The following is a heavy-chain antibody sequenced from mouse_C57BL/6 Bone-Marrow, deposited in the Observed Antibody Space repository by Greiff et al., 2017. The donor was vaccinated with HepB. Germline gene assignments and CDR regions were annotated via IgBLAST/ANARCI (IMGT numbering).Heavy chain of an antibody. CDR1: GFTFSDYY. V-gene: IGHV5-16*01. Sequence: VQLKESEGGLVQPGSSMKLSCTASGFTFSDYYMAWVRQVPEKGLEWVANINYDGSSTYYLDSLKSRFIISRDNAKNILYLQMSSLKSEDTATYYCARDRRGYYGFDYWGQGTTLTVSS. CDR3: ARDRRGYYGFDY. J-gene: IGHJ2*01. D-gene: IGHD1-1*01. CDR2: INYDGSST.